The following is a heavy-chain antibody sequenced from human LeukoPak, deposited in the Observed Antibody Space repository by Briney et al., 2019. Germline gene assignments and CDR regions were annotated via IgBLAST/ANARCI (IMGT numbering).Heavy chain of an antibody. CDR1: EFVFSDYY. D-gene: IGHD3-10*01. CDR3: AREMEGDYGSGTFFDH. V-gene: IGHV3-11*01. Sequence: GGSLRLSCAASEFVFSDYYMSWIRQAPGKGLEWVSYISSSGSTIYYADSVKGRFTISRDNAKNSLYLQMNSLRAEDTAVYYCAREMEGDYGSGTFFDHWGQGNMVTSPQ. CDR2: ISSSGSTI. J-gene: IGHJ4*02.